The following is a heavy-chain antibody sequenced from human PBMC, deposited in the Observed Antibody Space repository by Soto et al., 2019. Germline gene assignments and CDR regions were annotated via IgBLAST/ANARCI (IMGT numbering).Heavy chain of an antibody. J-gene: IGHJ6*02. D-gene: IGHD2-21*02. CDR1: GGSISGYY. Sequence: SETLSLTCTVSGGSISGYYWSWIRQPPWQGLKWIGYMYNTGSTVYNPSFKSRVTISVDTSKNQFSLKLNSVTAADTAVYYCARDLWGYCGTDCYPLDVWGQGTTVTVSS. V-gene: IGHV4-59*01. CDR3: ARDLWGYCGTDCYPLDV. CDR2: MYNTGST.